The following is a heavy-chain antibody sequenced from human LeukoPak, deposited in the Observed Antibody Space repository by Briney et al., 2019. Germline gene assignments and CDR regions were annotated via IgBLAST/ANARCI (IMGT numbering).Heavy chain of an antibody. D-gene: IGHD3-22*01. J-gene: IGHJ4*02. V-gene: IGHV3-21*01. CDR1: GFTFSSYS. CDR2: ISSSSSYI. Sequence: PGGSLRLSCAASGFTFSSYSMTWVRQAPGKGLEWVSSISSSSSYIYYADSVKGRFTISRDNAKNSLYLQMNSLRAEDTAVYYCAKDTGGYDSSGYYYTWGQGTLVTVSS. CDR3: AKDTGGYDSSGYYYT.